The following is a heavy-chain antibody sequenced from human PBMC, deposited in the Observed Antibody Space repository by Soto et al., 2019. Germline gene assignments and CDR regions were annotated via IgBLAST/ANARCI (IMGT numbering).Heavy chain of an antibody. V-gene: IGHV4-31*03. CDR3: ARDVRIEALSDAFHM. CDR1: GGSISSGGYY. D-gene: IGHD3-10*02. CDR2: IYYSGST. J-gene: IGHJ3*02. Sequence: SETLSLTCTVSGGSISSGGYYWSWIRQHPGKGLEWIGYIYYSGSTYYNPSLKSRVTISVDTSKNQFSLKLSSVTAADTAVYYCARDVRIEALSDAFHMWGQGTMVTVSS.